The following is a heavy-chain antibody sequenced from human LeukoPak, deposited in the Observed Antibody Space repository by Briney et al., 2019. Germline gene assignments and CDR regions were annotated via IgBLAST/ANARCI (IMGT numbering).Heavy chain of an antibody. Sequence: ASVKVSCKASGYTFTSNHIHWVRQAPGQGLEWMGVINPSGDSTSYAPNFQGRVTVTRDTSTSTVYMELSSLKSEDTAIYYCAKIAARDTGEGYWGQGTLVTVSS. V-gene: IGHV1-46*01. CDR1: GYTFTSNH. CDR3: AKIAARDTGEGY. J-gene: IGHJ4*02. D-gene: IGHD6-6*01. CDR2: INPSGDST.